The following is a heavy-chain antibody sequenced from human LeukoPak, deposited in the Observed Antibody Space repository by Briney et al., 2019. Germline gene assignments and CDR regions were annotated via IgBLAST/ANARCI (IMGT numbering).Heavy chain of an antibody. CDR1: GFTFSDYY. CDR3: ARVFEDVPQFDY. J-gene: IGHJ4*02. CDR2: ICSSGSTI. V-gene: IGHV3-11*01. Sequence: GGSLRLSCAASGFTFSDYYMSWIRQAPGKGLEWVSYICSSGSTIYYADSVKGRFTISRDNAKNSLYLQMNSLRAEDTAVYYCARVFEDVPQFDYWGQGTLVTVSS. D-gene: IGHD3-3*01.